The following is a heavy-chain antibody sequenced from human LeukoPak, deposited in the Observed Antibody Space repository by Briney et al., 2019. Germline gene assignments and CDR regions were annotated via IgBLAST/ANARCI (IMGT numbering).Heavy chain of an antibody. CDR1: GFTFSSYA. Sequence: QPGRSLRLSCAASGFTFSSYAMHWVRQAPGKGLEWVAVISYDGSNKYYADSVKGRFTISRDNSKNTLYLQMNSLRAEDTAVYYCARDEGSGSTVDFDYWGQGTLVTVSS. V-gene: IGHV3-30*04. J-gene: IGHJ4*02. CDR3: ARDEGSGSTVDFDY. CDR2: ISYDGSNK. D-gene: IGHD6-19*01.